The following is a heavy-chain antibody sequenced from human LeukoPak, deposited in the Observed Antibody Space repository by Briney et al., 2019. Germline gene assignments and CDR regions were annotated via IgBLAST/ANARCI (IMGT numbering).Heavy chain of an antibody. CDR3: ARELAVGAITEYFQD. J-gene: IGHJ1*01. CDR2: LYIGGNT. D-gene: IGHD1-26*01. V-gene: IGHV3-53*01. Sequence: GGSLRLSCVAPGFSVSSNYMAWVRQAPGKGLEWVSVLYIGGNTYYGDFVKGRFTISRDNSRNTLYLQMNSLRVDDTAVYYCARELAVGAITEYFQDWGQGTLVTVSS. CDR1: GFSVSSNY.